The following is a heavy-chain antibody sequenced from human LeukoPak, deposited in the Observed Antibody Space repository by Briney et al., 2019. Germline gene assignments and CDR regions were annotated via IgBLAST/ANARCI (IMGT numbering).Heavy chain of an antibody. CDR2: IYYSGST. Sequence: SETLSLTCTVSGGSISSYYWSWIRQPPGKGLGWSGKIYYSGSTNYNHSLKSRVTISVDTSKNQFSLKLSSVTAADTAVYYRARAYCGGDCYRGWFDPWGQGTLVTVSS. CDR3: ARAYCGGDCYRGWFDP. J-gene: IGHJ5*02. V-gene: IGHV4-59*01. CDR1: GGSISSYY. D-gene: IGHD2-21*02.